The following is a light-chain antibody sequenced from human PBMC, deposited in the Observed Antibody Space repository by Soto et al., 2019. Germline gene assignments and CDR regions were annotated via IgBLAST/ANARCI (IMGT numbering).Light chain of an antibody. V-gene: IGKV1-9*01. CDR3: QQLWTYPLT. J-gene: IGKJ4*01. CDR1: QDVSRS. Sequence: QVTKCPSFLTESLVDLSTITLLASQDVSRSLGWYQQKPGKAPKLLIAAASTLHSGVPSRFSGSGSDTDFTLTISNLQPEDFATYYCQQLWTYPLTFGGGTKVDIK. CDR2: AAS.